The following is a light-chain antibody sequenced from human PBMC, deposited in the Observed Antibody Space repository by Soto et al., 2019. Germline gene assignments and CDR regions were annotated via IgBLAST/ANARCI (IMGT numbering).Light chain of an antibody. V-gene: IGLV2-8*01. CDR1: SSDVGGYNY. Sequence: QSALTQPPSASGSPGQSVTICCTGTSSDVGGYNYVSWYQQHPGKAPKLMIYEGSKRPSGVPDRFSGSKSGNTASLTVSGLQAEDEADYYCSSYAGSNNWVFGGGTKLTVL. J-gene: IGLJ3*02. CDR3: SSYAGSNNWV. CDR2: EGS.